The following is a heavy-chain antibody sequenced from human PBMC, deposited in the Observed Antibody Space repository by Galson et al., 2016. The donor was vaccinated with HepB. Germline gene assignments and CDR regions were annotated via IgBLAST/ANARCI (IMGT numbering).Heavy chain of an antibody. D-gene: IGHD4-23*01. Sequence: SLGLSCAASGFTFSNYPMNWVRQAPGKGLQWVSTIAARSDGSYYEDSVRGRFTISRDNSKNTLSLQMNNLGVEDTALYFCVRDNFADYWGQGTLVTVSS. CDR3: VRDNFADY. CDR2: IAARSDGS. CDR1: GFTFSNYP. J-gene: IGHJ4*02. V-gene: IGHV3-23*01.